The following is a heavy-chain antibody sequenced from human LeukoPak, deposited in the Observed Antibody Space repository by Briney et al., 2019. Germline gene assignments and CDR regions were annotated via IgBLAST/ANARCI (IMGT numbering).Heavy chain of an antibody. CDR1: GYTFTSYD. V-gene: IGHV1-8*01. D-gene: IGHD6-6*01. J-gene: IGHJ4*02. CDR2: TNPNSGNT. Sequence: ASVKVSCKASGYTFTSYDINWVRQATGQGLEWMGWTNPNSGNTGYAQKFQGRVTMTRNTSISTAYMELSSLRSEDTAVYYCASLGGSSSFDYYFDYWGQGTLVTVSS. CDR3: ASLGGSSSFDYYFDY.